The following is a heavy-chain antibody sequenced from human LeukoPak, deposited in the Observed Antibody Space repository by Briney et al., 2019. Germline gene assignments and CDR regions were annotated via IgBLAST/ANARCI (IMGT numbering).Heavy chain of an antibody. Sequence: SETLSLTCAVYGGSFSGYCWSWIRQPPGKGLEWIGEINHSGSTNYNPSLKSRVTISVDTSKNQFSLKLSSVTAADTAVYYCARGGGSGYYPLIYWGQGTLVTVSS. J-gene: IGHJ4*02. CDR2: INHSGST. CDR1: GGSFSGYC. CDR3: ARGGGSGYYPLIY. V-gene: IGHV4-34*01. D-gene: IGHD3-22*01.